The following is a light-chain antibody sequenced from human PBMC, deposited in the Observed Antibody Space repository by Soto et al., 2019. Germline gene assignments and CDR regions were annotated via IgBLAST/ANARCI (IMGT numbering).Light chain of an antibody. J-gene: IGKJ4*01. CDR3: QQNYSPPLT. CDR1: QSIAMF. CDR2: RSS. Sequence: DIQMTQSPSSLSASVGDTVTITCRASQSIAMFSSWYQQKPGRAPKLLIYRSSTLQNGVPPRFRGRGSGTYFTLTSSSLQLEDFATYYCQQNYSPPLTFGGGTKVEIK. V-gene: IGKV1-39*01.